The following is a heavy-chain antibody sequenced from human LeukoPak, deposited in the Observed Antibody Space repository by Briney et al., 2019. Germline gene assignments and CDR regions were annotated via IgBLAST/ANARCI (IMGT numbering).Heavy chain of an antibody. V-gene: IGHV3-48*03. CDR1: GFTFSSYS. Sequence: GGSLRLSCAASGFTFSSYSMNWVRQAPGKGLEWVSSISSSGSTIYYADSVKGRFTISRDNAKNSLYLQMNSLRAEDTAVYCCARDGGWELLYFDYWGQGTLVTDSS. J-gene: IGHJ4*02. CDR3: ARDGGWELLYFDY. D-gene: IGHD1-26*01. CDR2: ISSSGSTI.